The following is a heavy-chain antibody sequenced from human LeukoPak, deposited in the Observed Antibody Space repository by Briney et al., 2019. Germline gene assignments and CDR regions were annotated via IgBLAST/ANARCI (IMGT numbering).Heavy chain of an antibody. J-gene: IGHJ4*02. Sequence: SETLSLTCTVSGYSISSGYYWGWIRQPPGKGLEWIGSIYHSGSTYYNPSLKSRVTISVDTSKNQFSLKLSSVTAADTAVYYCARSWFSTGPADYWGQGTLVTVSS. CDR1: GYSISSGYY. CDR2: IYHSGST. V-gene: IGHV4-38-2*02. CDR3: ARSWFSTGPADY. D-gene: IGHD6-13*01.